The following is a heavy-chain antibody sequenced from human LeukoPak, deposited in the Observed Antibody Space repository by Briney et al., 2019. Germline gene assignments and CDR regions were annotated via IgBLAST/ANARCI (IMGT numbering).Heavy chain of an antibody. CDR2: IYYSGST. CDR1: GGSISSGGYS. CDR3: ARGTTPGFGEGNWFDP. D-gene: IGHD3-10*01. Sequence: SQTLSLTCAVSGGSISSGGYSWSWIRQPPGKGLEWIGYIYYSGSTYYNPSLKSRVTISVDTSKNQFSLKLSSVTAADTAVYYCARGTTPGFGEGNWFDPSGQGTLVTVS. J-gene: IGHJ5*02. V-gene: IGHV4-30-4*07.